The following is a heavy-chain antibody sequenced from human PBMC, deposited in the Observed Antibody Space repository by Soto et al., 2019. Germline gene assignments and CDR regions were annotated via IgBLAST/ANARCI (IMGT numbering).Heavy chain of an antibody. V-gene: IGHV1-8*01. CDR2: MNPNSGNT. J-gene: IGHJ6*02. Sequence: ASVKVSCKASGYTFTSYDINWVRQATGQGLEWMGWMNPNSGNTGYAQKFQGRVTMSRDTSISTAYMELSRLRSDDTAVYYCARDGRGYSGYDHSYYYGMDVWGQGTTVTVSS. D-gene: IGHD5-12*01. CDR3: ARDGRGYSGYDHSYYYGMDV. CDR1: GYTFTSYD.